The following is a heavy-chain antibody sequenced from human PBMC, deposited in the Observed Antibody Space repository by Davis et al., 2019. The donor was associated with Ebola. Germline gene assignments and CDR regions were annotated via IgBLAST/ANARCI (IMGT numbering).Heavy chain of an antibody. V-gene: IGHV4-59*01. CDR3: ARVTYYYDSSGSLYYFDY. Sequence: SETLSLTCAVYGGSFSGYYWSWIRQPPGKGLEWIGYIYYSGSTNYNPSLKSRVTISVDTSKNQFSLKLSSVTAADTAVYYCARVTYYYDSSGSLYYFDYWGQGTLVTVSS. J-gene: IGHJ4*02. CDR1: GGSFSGYY. CDR2: IYYSGST. D-gene: IGHD3-22*01.